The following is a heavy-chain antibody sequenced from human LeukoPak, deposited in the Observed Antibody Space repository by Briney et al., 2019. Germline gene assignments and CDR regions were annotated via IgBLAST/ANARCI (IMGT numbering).Heavy chain of an antibody. CDR2: ISSAGST. D-gene: IGHD6-13*01. CDR1: GFTVSNNY. V-gene: IGHV3-66*01. CDR3: ARVAYTSSWGERFYFDY. Sequence: RAGGSLRLSCATSGFTVSNNYMSWVRQAPGKGLEWVSVISSAGSTYYADSVKGRFTISRDISKNTLSLQMNSLTAEDTALYYCARVAYTSSWGERFYFDYWGQGTLVTVSS. J-gene: IGHJ4*02.